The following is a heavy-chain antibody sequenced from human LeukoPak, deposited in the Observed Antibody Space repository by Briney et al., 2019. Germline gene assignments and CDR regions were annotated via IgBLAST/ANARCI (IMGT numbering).Heavy chain of an antibody. CDR2: ISGSGGST. V-gene: IGHV3-23*01. D-gene: IGHD5-24*01. CDR3: VKSGYNRFDC. J-gene: IGHJ4*02. Sequence: GRSLRLSCAASGFTLSTYAMTWVRQAPGKGLEWVSSISGSGGSTYYADSVKGRFTISRDTSKNTLYLQMNSLRAEDTAVYFCVKSGYNRFDCWGQGTLVTVSS. CDR1: GFTLSTYA.